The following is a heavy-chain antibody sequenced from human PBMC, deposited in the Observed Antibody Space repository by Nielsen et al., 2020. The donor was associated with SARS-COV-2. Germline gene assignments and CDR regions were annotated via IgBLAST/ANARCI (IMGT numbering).Heavy chain of an antibody. J-gene: IGHJ4*02. CDR3: ARDTRSSWYDLDY. Sequence: ASVKVSCKVSGYTFTIYSIYWVRQAPGQRLEWMGWINAGNGRTRYSQNFQGRVTIIRDTSASTAYMELSGLRSEDTAVYYCARDTRSSWYDLDYWGQGTLVTVSS. D-gene: IGHD6-13*01. CDR1: GYTFTIYS. V-gene: IGHV1-3*01. CDR2: INAGNGRT.